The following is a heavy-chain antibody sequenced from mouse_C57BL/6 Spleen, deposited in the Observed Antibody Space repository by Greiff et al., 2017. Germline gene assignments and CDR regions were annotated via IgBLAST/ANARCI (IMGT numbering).Heavy chain of an antibody. J-gene: IGHJ3*01. V-gene: IGHV1-66*01. D-gene: IGHD2-1*01. CDR2: IYPGSGNT. Sequence: VQLQQSGPELVKPGASVKISCKASGYSFTSYYIHWVKQRPGQGLEWIGWIYPGSGNTKYNEKFKGKATLTADTSSSTAYMQLSSLTSEDSAVYYCAREGNFPFAYWGQGTLVTVSA. CDR1: GYSFTSYY. CDR3: AREGNFPFAY.